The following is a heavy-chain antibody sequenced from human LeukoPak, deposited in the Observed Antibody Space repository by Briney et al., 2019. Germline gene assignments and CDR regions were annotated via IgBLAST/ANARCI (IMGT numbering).Heavy chain of an antibody. Sequence: ASVKVSCKASGYTFTSYGISWVRQAPGQGLEWMGWISAYNGNTNYAQKFQGRVTITADESTSTAYMELSSLRSEDTAVYYCARGVGEMADWGQGTLVTVSS. CDR1: GYTFTSYG. J-gene: IGHJ4*02. CDR2: ISAYNGNT. V-gene: IGHV1-18*01. CDR3: ARGVGEMAD. D-gene: IGHD5-24*01.